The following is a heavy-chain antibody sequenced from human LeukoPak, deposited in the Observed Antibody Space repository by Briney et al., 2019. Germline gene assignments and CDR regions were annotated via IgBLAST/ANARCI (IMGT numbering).Heavy chain of an antibody. CDR3: AELGITMIGGV. Sequence: EGSLRLSCAASGFTFSSYNMNWVRRAPGKGLEWVSYISLSTTSIYYADSVKGRFTISRDNAKNSLYLQMNSLRAEDTAVYYCAELGITMIGGVWGKGTTVTISS. CDR1: GFTFSSYN. CDR2: ISLSTTSI. V-gene: IGHV3-48*01. J-gene: IGHJ6*04. D-gene: IGHD3-10*02.